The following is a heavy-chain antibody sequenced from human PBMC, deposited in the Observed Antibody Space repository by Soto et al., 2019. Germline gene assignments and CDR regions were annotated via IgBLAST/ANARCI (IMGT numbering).Heavy chain of an antibody. Sequence: ASVKVSCKASGYTFTSYGISWVRQAPGQGLEWMGWISAYNGNTNYAQKLQGRVTMTTDTSTSTAYMELRSLRSDDTAVYYCARDRYGVYRETYYYYYYGMDVWGQGTTVTVSS. J-gene: IGHJ6*02. CDR3: ARDRYGVYRETYYYYYYGMDV. D-gene: IGHD1-26*01. V-gene: IGHV1-18*01. CDR2: ISAYNGNT. CDR1: GYTFTSYG.